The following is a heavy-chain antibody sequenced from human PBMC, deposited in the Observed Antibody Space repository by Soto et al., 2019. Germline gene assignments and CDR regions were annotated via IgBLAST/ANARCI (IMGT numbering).Heavy chain of an antibody. CDR1: EFTFSSNA. D-gene: IGHD6-13*01. V-gene: IGHV3-23*01. CDR3: AKDFTAYLSSWFHL. CDR2: ITGSGSTT. J-gene: IGHJ5*02. Sequence: EVQLLESGGGLVQPGGSLRLSCAASEFTFSSNAMHWVRQAPGKGLEWVSGITGSGSTTFYADSVKGRFTISRDNSKNPLYLHMSSLRAEDTAIYYCAKDFTAYLSSWFHLWGQGTLVTVSS.